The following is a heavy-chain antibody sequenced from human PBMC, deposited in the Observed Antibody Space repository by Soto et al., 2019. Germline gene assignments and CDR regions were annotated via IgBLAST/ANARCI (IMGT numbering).Heavy chain of an antibody. D-gene: IGHD4-17*01. CDR3: GRGHDYGDSLDY. Sequence: SETLSLTCAVYGGSFSGYYWSWIRQPPGKGLEWIGEINHSGSTNYNPSLKSRVTISVDTSKNQFSLKLSSVTAADTAVYYCGRGHDYGDSLDYWGQGTLVTVS. CDR1: GGSFSGYY. V-gene: IGHV4-34*01. CDR2: INHSGST. J-gene: IGHJ4*02.